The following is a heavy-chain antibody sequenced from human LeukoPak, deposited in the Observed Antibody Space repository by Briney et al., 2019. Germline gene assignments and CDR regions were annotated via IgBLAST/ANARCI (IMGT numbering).Heavy chain of an antibody. CDR3: ARAVNDILTGYADVGGY. Sequence: GASVKVSCKASGYTFTGYYMHWVRQAPGQGLEWMGWINPNSGGTNYAQKFQGRVTMTRDTSISTAYMELSRLRSDDTAVYYCARAVNDILTGYADVGGYWGQGTLVTVSS. J-gene: IGHJ4*02. CDR1: GYTFTGYY. V-gene: IGHV1-2*02. D-gene: IGHD3-9*01. CDR2: INPNSGGT.